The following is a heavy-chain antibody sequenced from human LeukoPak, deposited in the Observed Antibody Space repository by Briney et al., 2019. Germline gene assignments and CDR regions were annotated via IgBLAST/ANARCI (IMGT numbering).Heavy chain of an antibody. CDR3: ARDNDYTNYD. J-gene: IGHJ4*02. V-gene: IGHV3-11*04. CDR2: ISTSGTTM. CDR1: GFTFSDYY. D-gene: IGHD4-11*01. Sequence: SGGSLRPSCAASGFTFSDYYMSWIRRAPGKGLEWVSYISTSGTTMYYADSVKGRFTISRDNAKNSLYLQMNSVRAEDTAIYYCARDNDYTNYDWGQGTLVTVSS.